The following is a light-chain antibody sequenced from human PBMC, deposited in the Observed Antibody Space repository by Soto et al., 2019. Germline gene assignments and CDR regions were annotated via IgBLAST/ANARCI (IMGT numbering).Light chain of an antibody. CDR2: AAS. CDR1: QSISNY. Sequence: DIQMTQSPSSLSASVGDRVTITCRASQSISNYLNWYPQKPGKAPKLLIYAASSLQSRVPSRFSVCGSGTDFTLTISSLEPEDFATYYCQQSYSNTFGQGTKLEIK. CDR3: QQSYSNT. V-gene: IGKV1-39*01. J-gene: IGKJ2*01.